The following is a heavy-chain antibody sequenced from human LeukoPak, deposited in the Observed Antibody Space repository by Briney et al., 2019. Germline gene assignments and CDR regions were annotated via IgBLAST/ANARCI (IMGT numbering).Heavy chain of an antibody. V-gene: IGHV4-34*01. CDR3: ARGPGDSSGWYLQH. J-gene: IGHJ1*01. CDR2: INHSGST. CDR1: GGSFSGYY. D-gene: IGHD6-19*01. Sequence: SETLSLTCAVYGGSFSGYYWSWIRQPPGKGLEWIGEINHSGSTNYDPSLKSRVTISVDTSKNQFSLKLSSVTAADTAVYYCARGPGDSSGWYLQHWGQGTLVTVSS.